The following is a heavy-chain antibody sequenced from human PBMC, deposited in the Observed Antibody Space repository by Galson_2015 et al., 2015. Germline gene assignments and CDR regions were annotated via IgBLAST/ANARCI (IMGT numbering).Heavy chain of an antibody. CDR2: IRSKAYGGTT. CDR3: TRDHDILTGYYSEYYYYYMDV. V-gene: IGHV3-49*04. CDR1: GFTFGDYA. Sequence: SLRLSCAASGFTFGDYAMSWVRQAPGKGLEWVGFIRSKAYGGTTEYAASVKGRFTISRDDSKSIAYLQMNSLKTEDTAVYYCTRDHDILTGYYSEYYYYYMDVWGKGTTVTVSS. J-gene: IGHJ6*03. D-gene: IGHD3-9*01.